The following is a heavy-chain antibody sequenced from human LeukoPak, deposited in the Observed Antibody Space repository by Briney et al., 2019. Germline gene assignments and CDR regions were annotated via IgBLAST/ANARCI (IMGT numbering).Heavy chain of an antibody. CDR1: GCTFTGYY. CDR3: ATSGGTSGPELDC. D-gene: IGHD3-3*01. CDR2: INPKSGGT. V-gene: IGHV1-2*02. J-gene: IGHJ4*02. Sequence: ASVKVSCRASGCTFTGYYMHWVRQAPGQGLTWMGWINPKSGGTNYAQKFQGRVTMTRDTSISTAYMELSRMKSDDTAVYYCATSGGTSGPELDCWGQGTLVTVSS.